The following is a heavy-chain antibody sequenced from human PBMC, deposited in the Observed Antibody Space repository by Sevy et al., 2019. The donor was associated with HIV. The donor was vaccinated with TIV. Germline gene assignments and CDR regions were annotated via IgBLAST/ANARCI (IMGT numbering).Heavy chain of an antibody. CDR3: ARDRVAARHRTLDYYYYGMDV. J-gene: IGHJ6*02. Sequence: GGSLRLSCAASGFTFSSYEMNWVRQAPGKELEWVSYISSSGSTIYYADSVKGRFTISRDNAKNSLYLQMNSLRAEDTAVYYCARDRVAARHRTLDYYYYGMDVWGQGTTVTVSS. V-gene: IGHV3-48*03. D-gene: IGHD6-6*01. CDR1: GFTFSSYE. CDR2: ISSSGSTI.